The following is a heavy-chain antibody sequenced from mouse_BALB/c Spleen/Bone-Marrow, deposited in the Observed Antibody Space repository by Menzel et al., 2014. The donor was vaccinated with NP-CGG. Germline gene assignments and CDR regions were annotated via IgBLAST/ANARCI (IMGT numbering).Heavy chain of an antibody. D-gene: IGHD2-3*01. CDR2: INPGSGST. CDR3: ARYDGYFDH. Sequence: LVESGAELVRPGTSVKVSCKASGYAFTDYLMEWLKQRPGQGLEWIGVINPGSGSTNYNEKFKDKATLTADKSSSTAYMQLSSLTSDDSAVYFWARYDGYFDHWGQGTILTDSS. V-gene: IGHV1-54*01. J-gene: IGHJ2*01. CDR1: GYAFTDYL.